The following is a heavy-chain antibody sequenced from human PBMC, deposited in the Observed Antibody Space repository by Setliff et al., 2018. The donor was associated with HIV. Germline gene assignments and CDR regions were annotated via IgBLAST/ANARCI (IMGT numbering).Heavy chain of an antibody. J-gene: IGHJ4*02. CDR3: GVSGGSSPGY. Sequence: GGSLRLSCAASGFSFHDYAIHWVRQVPGKGLEWVSGISWKNFPIGFADSVRGRFTVSRDNAKNSVYLQMDSLRPEDTAVYYCGVSGGSSPGYWGPGTLVTVSS. CDR1: GFSFHDYA. V-gene: IGHV3-9*01. CDR2: ISWKNFPI. D-gene: IGHD2-15*01.